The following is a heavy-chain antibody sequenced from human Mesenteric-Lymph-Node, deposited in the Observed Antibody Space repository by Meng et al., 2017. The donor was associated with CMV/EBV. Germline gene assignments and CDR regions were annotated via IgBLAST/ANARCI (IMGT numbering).Heavy chain of an antibody. V-gene: IGHV3-7*01. CDR1: GFTFSSYW. D-gene: IGHD3-10*02. CDR3: AREYPIFGNHDYYYYYGMDV. J-gene: IGHJ6*02. Sequence: GESLKISCAASGFTFSSYWMSWVRQAPGKGLEWVANIKQDGSEKYYVDSVKGRFTISRDNAKNSLYLQMNSLRAEDTAVYYCAREYPIFGNHDYYYYYGMDVWGQGTTVTVSS. CDR2: IKQDGSEK.